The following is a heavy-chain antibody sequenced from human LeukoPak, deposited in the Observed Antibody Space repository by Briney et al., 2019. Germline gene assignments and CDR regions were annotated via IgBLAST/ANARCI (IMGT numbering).Heavy chain of an antibody. V-gene: IGHV5-51*01. CDR1: GYSFTSYW. CDR3: ARVYSSGWLRFDAFDI. J-gene: IGHJ3*02. D-gene: IGHD6-19*01. Sequence: GESLKISCKGSGYSFTSYWIDWVRQMPGKGLEWMGIIYPGDSDTRYSPSFQGQVTISADKSISTAYLQWSSLKASDTAMYYCARVYSSGWLRFDAFDIWGQGTMVTVSS. CDR2: IYPGDSDT.